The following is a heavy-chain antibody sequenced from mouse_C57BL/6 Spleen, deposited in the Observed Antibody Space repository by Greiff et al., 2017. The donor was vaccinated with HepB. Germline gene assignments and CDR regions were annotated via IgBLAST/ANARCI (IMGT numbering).Heavy chain of an antibody. J-gene: IGHJ1*03. Sequence: QVQLQQSGAELVRPGASVTLSCKASGYTFTDYDMHWVKQPPVHGLEWIGAIDPETGGTAYNQTFKGKAILTADKSSSTADMELRSLTSEDSAVYYCTRESDYYGSSSYGYCDVWGTGTTVTVSS. CDR3: TRESDYYGSSSYGYCDV. D-gene: IGHD1-1*01. CDR2: IDPETGGT. CDR1: GYTFTDYD. V-gene: IGHV1-15*01.